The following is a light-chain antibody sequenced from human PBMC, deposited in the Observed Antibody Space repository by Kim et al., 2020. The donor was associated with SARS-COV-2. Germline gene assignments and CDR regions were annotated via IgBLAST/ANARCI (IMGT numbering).Light chain of an antibody. CDR2: SNN. J-gene: IGLJ3*02. CDR1: YSDIGNNT. V-gene: IGLV1-44*01. CDR3: AVWDDRLNGWV. Sequence: QSVLTQPPSASGTPGQRVTISCSGSYSDIGNNTVNWYQQLPGMAPKLLIYSNNRRSSGVPDRFSGSKSGTSASLAISGLQAEDETDYYCAVWDDRLNGWVFGGGTQLTVL.